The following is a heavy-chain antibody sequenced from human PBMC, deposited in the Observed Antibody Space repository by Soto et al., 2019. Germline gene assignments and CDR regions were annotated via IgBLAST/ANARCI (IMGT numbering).Heavy chain of an antibody. CDR3: ARDLRLSLFNYYDSSGYINYYGMDV. V-gene: IGHV3-74*01. CDR2: INSDGSST. J-gene: IGHJ6*02. Sequence: GGSLRLSCAASGFTFSSYWMHWVRQAPGKGLVWVSRINSDGSSTSYADSVKGRFTISRDNAKNTLYLQMNSLRAEDTAVYYCARDLRLSLFNYYDSSGYINYYGMDVWGQGTTVTVAS. D-gene: IGHD3-22*01. CDR1: GFTFSSYW.